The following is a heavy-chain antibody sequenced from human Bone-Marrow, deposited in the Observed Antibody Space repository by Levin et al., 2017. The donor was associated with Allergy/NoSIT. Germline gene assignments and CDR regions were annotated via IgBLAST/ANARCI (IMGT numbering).Heavy chain of an antibody. CDR3: ARPRYSSSWYYFDY. CDR1: GGSISSSSYY. Sequence: PGGSLRLSCTVSGGSISSSSYYWGWIRQPPGKGLEWIGSIYYSGSTYYNPSLKSRVTISVDTSKNQFSLKLSSVTAADTAVYYCARPRYSSSWYYFDYWGQGTLVTVSS. D-gene: IGHD6-13*01. J-gene: IGHJ4*02. V-gene: IGHV4-39*01. CDR2: IYYSGST.